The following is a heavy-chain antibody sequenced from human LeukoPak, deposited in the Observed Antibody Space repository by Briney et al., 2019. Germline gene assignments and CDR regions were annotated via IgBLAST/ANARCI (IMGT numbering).Heavy chain of an antibody. CDR3: ARDSGGWSLDY. Sequence: SETLSLTCAVYGESFSGYYWSWTRQPPGKGLEWIGEINHSGGSNYNPSLKSRVTISVDTSKNQFSLKLRSVTAADTAVYYCARDSGGWSLDYWGQGTLATVSS. CDR2: INHSGGS. CDR1: GESFSGYY. D-gene: IGHD6-19*01. V-gene: IGHV4-34*01. J-gene: IGHJ4*02.